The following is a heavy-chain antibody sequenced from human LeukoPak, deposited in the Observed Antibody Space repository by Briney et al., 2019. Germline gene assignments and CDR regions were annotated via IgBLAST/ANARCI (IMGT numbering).Heavy chain of an antibody. CDR2: IYYSGST. Sequence: SETLSLTCTVSGGSISSYYWSWIRQPPGKGLEWIGYIYYSGSTNYNPSLKSRVTISVDTSKNQFSLKLSSVTAADTAVYYCARVYPYYYYMDVWGKGTTVTVSS. CDR1: GGSISSYY. V-gene: IGHV4-59*01. D-gene: IGHD3-16*02. J-gene: IGHJ6*03. CDR3: ARVYPYYYYMDV.